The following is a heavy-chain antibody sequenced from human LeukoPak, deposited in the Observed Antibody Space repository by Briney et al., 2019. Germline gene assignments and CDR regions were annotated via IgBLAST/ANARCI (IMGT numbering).Heavy chain of an antibody. CDR2: ISAYNGYT. J-gene: IGHJ3*02. Sequence: GASVKVSCNTSGSTFTSYGISWVRQAPGQGLEWMGWISAYNGYTNYAQNLQGRVTMTTDTSTSTAYMELRSLRSDDTAVYYCARFASYCSGGSCYSVAAFDIWGQGTMVTVSS. CDR1: GSTFTSYG. CDR3: ARFASYCSGGSCYSVAAFDI. V-gene: IGHV1-18*01. D-gene: IGHD2-15*01.